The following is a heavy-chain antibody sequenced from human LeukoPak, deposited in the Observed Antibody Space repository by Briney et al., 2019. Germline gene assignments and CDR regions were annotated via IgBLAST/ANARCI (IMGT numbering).Heavy chain of an antibody. D-gene: IGHD1-26*01. CDR2: ISGSGGST. J-gene: IGHJ4*02. CDR3: AKDVVGAINYFDY. CDR1: AFTFRSYA. V-gene: IGHV3-23*01. Sequence: GGSLRLSCAASAFTFRSYAMSWVRQAPGKGLEWVSGISGSGGSTYYADSVKGRFTISRNNSKNTLYLQMNSLRADDTAVYYCAKDVVGAINYFDYWGQGTLVTVSS.